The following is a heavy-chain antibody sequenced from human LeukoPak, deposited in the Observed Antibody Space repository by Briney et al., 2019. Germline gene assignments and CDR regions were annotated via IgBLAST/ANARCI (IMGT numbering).Heavy chain of an antibody. D-gene: IGHD6-13*01. CDR1: GYTFTSYD. CDR3: ARGLGGSSSGEIYNWFDP. V-gene: IGHV1-8*01. CDR2: MNPNSGNT. J-gene: IGHJ5*02. Sequence: VASVKVSCKASGYTFTSYDISWVRQATGQGLEWMGWMNPNSGNTGYAQKFQGRVTMTRNTSISTAYMELSSLRSEDTAVYYCARGLGGSSSGEIYNWFDPWGQGTLDTVSS.